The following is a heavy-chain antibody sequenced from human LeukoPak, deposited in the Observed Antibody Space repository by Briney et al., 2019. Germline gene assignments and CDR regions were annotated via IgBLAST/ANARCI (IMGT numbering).Heavy chain of an antibody. V-gene: IGHV3-33*01. D-gene: IGHD3-22*01. J-gene: IGHJ3*02. Sequence: AGGSLRLSCAASGFTFSSYGMHWVRQAPGKGLEWVAVIWYDGNNKYYADSVKGRFTISRDNSKNTLYLQMNSLRAEDTAVYYCARDLYPYESSGYRRILDAFDIWGQGTMVTVSS. CDR3: ARDLYPYESSGYRRILDAFDI. CDR2: IWYDGNNK. CDR1: GFTFSSYG.